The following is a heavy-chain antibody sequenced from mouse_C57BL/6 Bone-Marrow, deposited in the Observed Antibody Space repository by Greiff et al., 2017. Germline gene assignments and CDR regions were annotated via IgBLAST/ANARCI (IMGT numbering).Heavy chain of an antibody. D-gene: IGHD2-3*01. CDR2: IYPRDGST. Sequence: VQRVESDAELVKPGASVKISCKVSGYTFTDHTIHWMKQRPEQGLEWIGYIYPRDGSTKYNEKFKGKATLTADKSSSTAYMQLNSLTSEDSAVYFCARGGYYDYYAMDYWGQGTSVTVSS. V-gene: IGHV1-78*01. J-gene: IGHJ4*01. CDR3: ARGGYYDYYAMDY. CDR1: GYTFTDHT.